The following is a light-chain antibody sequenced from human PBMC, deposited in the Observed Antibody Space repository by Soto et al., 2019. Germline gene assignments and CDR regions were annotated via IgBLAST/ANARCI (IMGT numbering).Light chain of an antibody. CDR2: EVS. CDR1: SRDIGGYTY. J-gene: IGLJ3*02. Sequence: QSALTQPASVSGSPGQSITISCTGTSRDIGGYTYVSWYQQHPGKAPKLMIYEVSNRPSGVSNRFSASKSGNTASLTISGLQAEDEADYYCSSYTSSSTWVFGGGTKLTVL. CDR3: SSYTSSSTWV. V-gene: IGLV2-14*01.